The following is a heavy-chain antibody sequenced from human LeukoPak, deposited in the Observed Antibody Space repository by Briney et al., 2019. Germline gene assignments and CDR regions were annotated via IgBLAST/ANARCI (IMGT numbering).Heavy chain of an antibody. Sequence: PGGSLRLSCVASGFAFSHYSMNWVRQAPGKGLGWVSSIRFTGSYIYYADSVKGRFTISRDDAKNLLSLQMISLRAEDTAVYYCTRSSYSSSSSVWGQGTMVTVSS. CDR3: TRSSYSSSSSV. J-gene: IGHJ3*01. V-gene: IGHV3-21*01. CDR2: IRFTGSYI. D-gene: IGHD6-6*01. CDR1: GFAFSHYS.